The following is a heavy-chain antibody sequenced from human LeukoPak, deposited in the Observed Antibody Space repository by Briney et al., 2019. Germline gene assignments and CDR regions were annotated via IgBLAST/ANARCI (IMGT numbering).Heavy chain of an antibody. CDR1: GFTFSSYW. Sequence: PGGSLRLSCAASGFTFSSYWMSWVRQAPGKGLEWVANIKQDGSEKYYVDSVKGRFTISRDNAKNSLYLQMNSLRAEDTAVYYCARVGGGYCSGGSCYSSGAFDIWGQGTMVTVSS. CDR2: IKQDGSEK. CDR3: ARVGGGYCSGGSCYSSGAFDI. J-gene: IGHJ3*02. V-gene: IGHV3-7*01. D-gene: IGHD2-15*01.